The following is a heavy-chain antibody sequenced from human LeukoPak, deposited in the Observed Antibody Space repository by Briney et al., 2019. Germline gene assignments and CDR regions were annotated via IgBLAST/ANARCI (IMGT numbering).Heavy chain of an antibody. V-gene: IGHV3-30*02. CDR2: IRHDGSNK. D-gene: IGHD2-2*01. CDR1: GFTFSSYG. J-gene: IGHJ4*02. Sequence: GGSLRLSCAASGFTFSSYGMHWVRQAPGKGLEWVAFIRHDGSNKYYADSVKGRFTISRDNSKNTLYLQMNSLRAEDTAVYYRAKDRGGCSSTSCYPKVSTFGGQGTLVTVSS. CDR3: AKDRGGCSSTSCYPKVSTF.